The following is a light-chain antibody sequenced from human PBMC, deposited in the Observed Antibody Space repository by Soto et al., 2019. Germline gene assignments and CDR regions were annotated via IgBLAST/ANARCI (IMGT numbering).Light chain of an antibody. J-gene: IGLJ2*01. Sequence: SYELTQPPSVSVSPGQTARITCSGDALPKQYAYWYQQKPGQAPVLVIYKDSERPSGIPERFSGPSSGTTVTLTISGVQAEDEADYYCQSADSSGTYAVVGGGTQLTVL. V-gene: IGLV3-25*03. CDR1: ALPKQY. CDR2: KDS. CDR3: QSADSSGTYAV.